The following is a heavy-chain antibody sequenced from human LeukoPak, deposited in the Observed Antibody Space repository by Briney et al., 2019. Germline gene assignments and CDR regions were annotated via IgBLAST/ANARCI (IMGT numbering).Heavy chain of an antibody. V-gene: IGHV4-59*10. J-gene: IGHJ4*02. D-gene: IGHD2-2*01. Sequence: PSETLSLTCAVYGVSFSSYYWSWIRQPAGKGLEWIGRIYNSGSTNYNPSLKSRVTMSVDTSKNQISLKVSSVTAADTAVYYCAVQEEMCTTNSCGDYWGQGTLVTVSS. CDR1: GVSFSSYY. CDR3: AVQEEMCTTNSCGDY. CDR2: IYNSGST.